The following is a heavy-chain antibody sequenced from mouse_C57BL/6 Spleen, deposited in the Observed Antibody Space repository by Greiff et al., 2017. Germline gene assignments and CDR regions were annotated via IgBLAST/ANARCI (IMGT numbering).Heavy chain of an antibody. CDR2: VYPGSGNT. J-gene: IGHJ3*01. V-gene: IGHV1-76*01. CDR3: ARDGNWFAY. D-gene: IGHD2-1*01. Sequence: VQLQQSGAELVRPGASVKLSCKASGYTFTDYYINWVKQRPGQGLEWIARVYPGSGNTYYNEKFKGKATLTAEKSSSTAYMQLSSLTSEDSAVYFCARDGNWFAYWGQGTLVTVSA. CDR1: GYTFTDYY.